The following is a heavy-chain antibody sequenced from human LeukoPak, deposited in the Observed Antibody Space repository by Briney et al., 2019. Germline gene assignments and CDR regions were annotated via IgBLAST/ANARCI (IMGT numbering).Heavy chain of an antibody. V-gene: IGHV1-69*06. CDR3: ARGSLDTAMVHFDY. CDR2: IIPIFGTA. Sequence: SVKVSCKASGGTFSSYAISWVRQAPGQGLEWMGGIIPIFGTANYAQKFQGRVTITADKSTSTAYMELSSLRSEDTAVYYRARGSLDTAMVHFDYWGQGTLVTVSS. D-gene: IGHD5-18*01. J-gene: IGHJ4*02. CDR1: GGTFSSYA.